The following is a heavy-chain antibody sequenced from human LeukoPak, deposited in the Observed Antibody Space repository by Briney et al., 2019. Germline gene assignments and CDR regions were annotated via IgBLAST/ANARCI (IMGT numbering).Heavy chain of an antibody. CDR2: LSYDGINE. V-gene: IGHV3-30*03. J-gene: IGHJ3*02. CDR3: QLYYYGSGSYYNPDAFDI. CDR1: GFTFSSYG. Sequence: GGSLRLSCAASGFTFSSYGMHCVRRAPGKGLKWVAVLSYDGINEYYADSVKGRFAISRDNSTNTLYLQMNSLRAEETAVYYCQLYYYGSGSYYNPDAFDIWGQGTMVTLP. D-gene: IGHD3-10*01.